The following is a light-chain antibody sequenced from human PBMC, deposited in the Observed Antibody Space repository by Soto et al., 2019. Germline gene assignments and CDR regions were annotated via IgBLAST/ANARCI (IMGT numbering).Light chain of an antibody. J-gene: IGLJ1*01. CDR3: QSYDSSLSGYV. V-gene: IGLV1-40*01. CDR1: SANIGAAYN. CDR2: GNN. Sequence: QGVLTQPPSVSGAPGQRVAISCTWSSANIGAAYNVDWYQQLPGTAPKLLIYGNNNRPSGVPARFSGSKSGTSASLAIAGLQAEDEGDYYCQSYDSSLSGYVFGTGTKVTVL.